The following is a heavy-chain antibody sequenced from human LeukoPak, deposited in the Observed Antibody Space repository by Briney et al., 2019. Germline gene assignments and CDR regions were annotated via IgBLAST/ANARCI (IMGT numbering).Heavy chain of an antibody. J-gene: IGHJ4*02. CDR3: TSTGSIG. D-gene: IGHD2-15*01. V-gene: IGHV3-30*03. CDR1: GFTFSSYA. CDR2: ISYDGSKT. Sequence: GGSLRLSCAASGFTFSSYAMSWVRQAPGKGLEWVAVISYDGSKTYYADSVKGRFTISRDNSRSTLYLQMSSLRADDTAVYYCTSTGSIGWGQGTLVTVSS.